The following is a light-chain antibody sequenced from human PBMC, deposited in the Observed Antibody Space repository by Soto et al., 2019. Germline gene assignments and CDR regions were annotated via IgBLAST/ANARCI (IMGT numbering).Light chain of an antibody. J-gene: IGKJ5*01. CDR1: QSVTSN. Sequence: VMTQSPATLSLLPEHRVPLYCGASQSVTSNLAWYQQKPGQAPSLLLYGASTRATDIPATFSGSGSGTEFTLTTSGLQPEDFAVYYCQQHNNWSPITFGQGTQLDIK. CDR2: GAS. V-gene: IGKV3D-15*01. CDR3: QQHNNWSPIT.